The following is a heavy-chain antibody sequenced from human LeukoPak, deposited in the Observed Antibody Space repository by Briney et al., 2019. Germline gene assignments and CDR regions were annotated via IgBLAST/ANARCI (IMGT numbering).Heavy chain of an antibody. J-gene: IGHJ6*03. CDR2: IYYSGST. D-gene: IGHD5-12*01. CDR1: GGSISSYY. V-gene: IGHV4-59*01. Sequence: PSETLSLTCSVSGGSISSYYWSWIRQSPGKGLEWIGYIYYSGSTNYNPSLKSRVTISVETSKNQFSLKLNSVTAADTAVYYCARQGGYGYYYMDVWGKGSTVTISS. CDR3: ARQGGYGYYYMDV.